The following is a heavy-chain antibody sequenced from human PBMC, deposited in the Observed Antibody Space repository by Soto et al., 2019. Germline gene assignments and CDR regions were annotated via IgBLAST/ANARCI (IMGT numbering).Heavy chain of an antibody. J-gene: IGHJ4*02. Sequence: PGGSLRLSCAASGFTFSSYGMHWVRQAPGKGLEWVAVISYDGSNKYYADSVKGRFTISRDNSKNTLYLQINSLRAEDTAVYYCAKGSLSDYWGQGTLVTVSS. CDR1: GFTFSSYG. CDR2: ISYDGSNK. CDR3: AKGSLSDY. V-gene: IGHV3-30*18.